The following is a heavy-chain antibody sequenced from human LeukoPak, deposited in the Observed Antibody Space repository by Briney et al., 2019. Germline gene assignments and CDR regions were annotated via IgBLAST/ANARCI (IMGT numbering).Heavy chain of an antibody. J-gene: IGHJ6*02. CDR1: GFTFSSYS. Sequence: GGSLRLSCAASGFTFSSYSMNWVRQAPGKGLGWVSYISSSSSTIYYADSVKGLFTISRDNAKNSLYLQMNSLRPEDTAVYYCARETAPYGMDVWGQGTTVTVSS. CDR2: ISSSSSTI. CDR3: ARETAPYGMDV. V-gene: IGHV3-48*04. D-gene: IGHD1-1*01.